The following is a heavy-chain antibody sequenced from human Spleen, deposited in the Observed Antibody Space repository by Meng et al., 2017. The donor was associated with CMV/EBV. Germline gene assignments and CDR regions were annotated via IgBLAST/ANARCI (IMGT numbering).Heavy chain of an antibody. J-gene: IGHJ4*02. Sequence: GGSLRLSCAASGFTFDDYGMSWVRQAPGKGLEWVSGINWNGGSTGYADSVKGRFTISRDNAKNSLYLQMNSLRAEDTALYYCAKLPSTGTTSSYWGQGTLVTVSS. V-gene: IGHV3-20*04. CDR2: INWNGGST. CDR1: GFTFDDYG. D-gene: IGHD1-7*01. CDR3: AKLPSTGTTSSY.